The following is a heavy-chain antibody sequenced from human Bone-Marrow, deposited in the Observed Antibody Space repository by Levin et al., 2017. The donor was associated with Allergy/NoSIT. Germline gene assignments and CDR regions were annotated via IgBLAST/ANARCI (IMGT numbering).Heavy chain of an antibody. J-gene: IGHJ6*02. V-gene: IGHV4-39*01. CDR2: IHYSGST. D-gene: IGHD4-17*01. Sequence: PSETLSLTCSVSGDSVTRTSSYWGWIRQPPGTGLEWIGSIHYSGSTYYNPSLKSRVTVSVDTSKNHFSLRLTSVTAADTAVYYCARLNYTDSLNFHGMDVWGQGTTITVSS. CDR3: ARLNYTDSLNFHGMDV. CDR1: GDSVTRTSSY.